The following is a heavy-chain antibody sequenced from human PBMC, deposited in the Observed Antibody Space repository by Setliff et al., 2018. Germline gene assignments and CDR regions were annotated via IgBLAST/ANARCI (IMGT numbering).Heavy chain of an antibody. CDR2: ISSTESTM. J-gene: IGHJ4*02. CDR3: ARVRKWSSVYYFEY. Sequence: PGGSLRLSCAASGFTFSDYRLNWVRQAPGKGLEWVSYISSTESTMYYADSVKGRLTISRDNAKKSLYLQMNSRRAEDTAVYYCARVRKWSSVYYFEYWGQGTLVTVSS. V-gene: IGHV3-48*04. D-gene: IGHD2-15*01. CDR1: GFTFSDYR.